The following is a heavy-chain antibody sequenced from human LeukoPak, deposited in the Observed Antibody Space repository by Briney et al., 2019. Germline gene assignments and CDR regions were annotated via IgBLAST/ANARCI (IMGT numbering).Heavy chain of an antibody. Sequence: GASVKVSCKASGYTFISYDINWVRQTTGQGLEWMGWMNPNSGNTGYAQKFQGRVTMTRNTSISTAYMELSSLRSEDTAVYYCARVVRFLEWLPQGDYYYYYMDVWGKGTTVTVSS. CDR2: MNPNSGNT. CDR3: ARVVRFLEWLPQGDYYYYYMDV. D-gene: IGHD3-3*01. V-gene: IGHV1-8*01. J-gene: IGHJ6*03. CDR1: GYTFISYD.